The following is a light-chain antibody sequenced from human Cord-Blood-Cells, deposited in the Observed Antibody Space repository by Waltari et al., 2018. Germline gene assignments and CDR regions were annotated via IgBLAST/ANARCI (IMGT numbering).Light chain of an antibody. CDR3: QQFNSYPPYT. CDR2: DAS. Sequence: AIQLTQSPSSLSASVGDRDTLSCLASQGISSALAWYQQKPGKAPKLLIYDASSLESVVPSRFSGSGSGTDFTLTISSLQPEDFATYYCQQFNSYPPYTFGQGTKLEIK. J-gene: IGKJ2*01. V-gene: IGKV1-13*02. CDR1: QGISSA.